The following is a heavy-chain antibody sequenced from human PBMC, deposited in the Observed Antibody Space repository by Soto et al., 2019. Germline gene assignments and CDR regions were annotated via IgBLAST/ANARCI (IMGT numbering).Heavy chain of an antibody. V-gene: IGHV4-31*03. J-gene: IGHJ3*02. CDR3: ASAFGYCSSTSCLLVAFDI. Sequence: SETLSLTCTVSGGSISSGGYYWSWIRQHPGKGLEWIGYIYYSGSTYYNPSLKSRVTISVDTSKNQFSLKLSSVTAADTAVYYCASAFGYCSSTSCLLVAFDIWGQGTMVTVSS. CDR1: GGSISSGGYY. D-gene: IGHD2-2*03. CDR2: IYYSGST.